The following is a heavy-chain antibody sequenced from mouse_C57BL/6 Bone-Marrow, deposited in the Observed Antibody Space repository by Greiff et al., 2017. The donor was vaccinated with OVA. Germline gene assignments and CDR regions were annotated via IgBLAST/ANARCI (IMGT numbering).Heavy chain of an antibody. V-gene: IGHV1-81*01. CDR3: ARKGYYDYDFDY. J-gene: IGHJ2*01. CDR2: IYPRSGNT. CDR1: GYTFTSYG. Sequence: VKLVESGAELARPGASVKLSCKASGYTFTSYGISWVKQRTGQGLEWIGEIYPRSGNTYYNEKFKGKATLTADKSSSTAYMELRSLTSEDSAVYFCARKGYYDYDFDYWGQGTTLTVSS. D-gene: IGHD2-4*01.